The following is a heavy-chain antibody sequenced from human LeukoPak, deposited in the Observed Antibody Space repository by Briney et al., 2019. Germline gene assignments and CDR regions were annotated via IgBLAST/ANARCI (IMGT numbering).Heavy chain of an antibody. D-gene: IGHD6-6*01. CDR2: INHSGST. V-gene: IGHV4-34*01. CDR3: ARRRQYDSSLFWNFDL. J-gene: IGHJ2*01. Sequence: SETLSLTCAVYGGSFSGYYWSWIRRPPGKGLEWIGEINHSGSTNYNPSLKSRVTISVDTSKNQFSLKLSSVTAADTAVYYCARRRQYDSSLFWNFDLWGRGTLVTVSS. CDR1: GGSFSGYY.